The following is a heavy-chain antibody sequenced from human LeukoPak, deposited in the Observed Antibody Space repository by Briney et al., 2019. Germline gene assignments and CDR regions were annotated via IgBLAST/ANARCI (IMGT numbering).Heavy chain of an antibody. Sequence: SETLSLTCAVYGGSFSDYDWSWIRQAPGKGLQWIGEINQSGTTNYNPSLKSRVTISVDTSKNQFSLKLSSVTAADTAVYYCVSSRYCGGDCYYYFDYWGQGTLVTVSS. CDR3: VSSRYCGGDCYYYFDY. CDR2: INQSGTT. CDR1: GGSFSDYD. J-gene: IGHJ4*02. D-gene: IGHD2-21*02. V-gene: IGHV4-34*01.